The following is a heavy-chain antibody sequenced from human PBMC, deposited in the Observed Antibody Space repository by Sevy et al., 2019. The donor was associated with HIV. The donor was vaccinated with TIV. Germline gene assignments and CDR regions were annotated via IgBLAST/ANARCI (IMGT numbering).Heavy chain of an antibody. J-gene: IGHJ5*02. V-gene: IGHV3-15*01. CDR3: TIDGLFDP. Sequence: GGFLRLSCAASGFTFSIAWMSWVRQTPGKGLEWVGRIKSKTDGGTTDYAAPVKGRFTISRDDSKNTLYLQMNNLKTEDTALYYCTIDGLFDPWGQGTLVTVSS. D-gene: IGHD3-16*02. CDR2: IKSKTDGGTT. CDR1: GFTFSIAW.